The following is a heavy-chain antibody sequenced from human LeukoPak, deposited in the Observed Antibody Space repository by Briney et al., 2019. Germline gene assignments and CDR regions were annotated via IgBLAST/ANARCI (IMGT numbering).Heavy chain of an antibody. CDR3: ASPRLGGGFFDI. D-gene: IGHD2-15*01. CDR2: IIPILGIA. V-gene: IGHV1-69*02. J-gene: IGHJ3*02. CDR1: GGTFSSYT. Sequence: SVKVSCKASGGTFSSYTISWLRQAPGQGLEWMGRIIPILGIANYAQKFQGRVTITADKSTSTAYMELSSLRSEDTAVYYCASPRLGGGFFDIWGQGTMVTVSS.